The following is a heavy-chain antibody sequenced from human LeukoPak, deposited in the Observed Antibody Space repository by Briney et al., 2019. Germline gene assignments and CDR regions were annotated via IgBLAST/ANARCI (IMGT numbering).Heavy chain of an antibody. V-gene: IGHV3-74*01. D-gene: IGHD2-2*01. CDR1: GFTFSSHW. J-gene: IGHJ5*02. CDR3: VRGALRDCSYTSCTRGNWFDP. Sequence: PGGSLRLSCAASGFTFSSHWMHWARQAPEKGLVGVSHINADGSATYYAASVKGRFTISRDNAKNTLYLQMHSLTADDTGVYYCVRGALRDCSYTSCTRGNWFDPWGQGTLVTVSS. CDR2: INADGSAT.